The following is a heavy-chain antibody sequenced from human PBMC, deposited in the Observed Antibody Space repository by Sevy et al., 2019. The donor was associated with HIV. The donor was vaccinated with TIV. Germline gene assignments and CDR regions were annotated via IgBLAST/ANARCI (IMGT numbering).Heavy chain of an antibody. D-gene: IGHD3-22*01. V-gene: IGHV1-24*01. CDR3: GTTREYYSDSSGYIDY. CDR1: GYTLTELS. Sequence: ASVKVSCKVSGYTLTELSMHWVRQAPGKGLEWMGRFDPEDGETIYAQKLQGRFTMTRDPTTDTAYMELSSLRSEDTAVYYCGTTREYYSDSSGYIDYWGQGTLVTVSS. CDR2: FDPEDGET. J-gene: IGHJ4*02.